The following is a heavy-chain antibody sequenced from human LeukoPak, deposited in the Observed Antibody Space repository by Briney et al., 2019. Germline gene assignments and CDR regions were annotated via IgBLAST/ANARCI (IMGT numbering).Heavy chain of an antibody. D-gene: IGHD3-3*01. Sequence: PGGSLRLSCAASGFTFNTYAMTWVRQAPGKGLEWVSSISSSSSYIYYADSVEGRFTISRDNAKNSLYLQMNSLRAEDTAVYYCARDITIFGVVYFDYWGQGTLVTVSS. CDR1: GFTFNTYA. CDR2: ISSSSSYI. CDR3: ARDITIFGVVYFDY. J-gene: IGHJ4*02. V-gene: IGHV3-21*01.